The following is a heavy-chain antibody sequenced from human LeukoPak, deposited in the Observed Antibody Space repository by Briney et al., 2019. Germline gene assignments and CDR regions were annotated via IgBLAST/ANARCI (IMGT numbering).Heavy chain of an antibody. CDR3: AREARYCSSTSCSPRAFDI. J-gene: IGHJ3*02. CDR2: ISGSGGST. CDR1: GFTFSSYA. Sequence: GGSLRLSCAASGFTFSSYAMSWVRQAPGKGLEWVSAISGSGGSTYYADSVKGRFTISRDNSKNTLYLQMNSLRAEDTAVYYCAREARYCSSTSCSPRAFDIWGQGTMVTVSS. D-gene: IGHD2-2*01. V-gene: IGHV3-23*01.